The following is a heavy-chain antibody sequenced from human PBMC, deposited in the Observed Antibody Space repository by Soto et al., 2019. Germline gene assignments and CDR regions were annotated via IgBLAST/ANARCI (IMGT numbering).Heavy chain of an antibody. Sequence: PGGSLRLSCAASGFTFDDYAMHWVRQAPGKGLEWVSGISWNSGSIGYADSVKGRFTISRDNAKNSLYLQMNSLRAEDTALYYCAKDRDGDGPAAMIFAWTYYYYGMDVWGQGTTVTVSS. V-gene: IGHV3-9*01. D-gene: IGHD2-2*01. CDR1: GFTFDDYA. CDR3: AKDRDGDGPAAMIFAWTYYYYGMDV. CDR2: ISWNSGSI. J-gene: IGHJ6*02.